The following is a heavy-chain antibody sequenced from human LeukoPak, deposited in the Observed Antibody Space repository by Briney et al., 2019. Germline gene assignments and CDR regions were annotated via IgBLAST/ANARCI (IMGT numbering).Heavy chain of an antibody. CDR2: INSDGRST. CDR1: GFTFNNYW. CDR3: ARDSGLNDY. D-gene: IGHD5-12*01. V-gene: IGHV3-74*01. J-gene: IGHJ4*02. Sequence: GGSLRLSCAASGFTFNNYWMHWVRQAPGKGLVWVSRINSDGRSTTYADSVKGRFTISRDNAKNSLYLQMNSLRAEDTAVYYCARDSGLNDYWGQGTLVTVSS.